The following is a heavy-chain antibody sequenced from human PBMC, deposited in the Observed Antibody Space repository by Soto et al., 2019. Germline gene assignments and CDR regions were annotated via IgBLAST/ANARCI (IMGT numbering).Heavy chain of an antibody. J-gene: IGHJ6*02. CDR3: ASQLNTIAGAGIRYYYYGMDV. Sequence: SETLSLTCTVSGGSISSGSYYWGWIRQPPGKGLEWIGSIYYSGSTYYNPSLKSRVTISVDTSKNQFSLKLSSVTAADTAVYYCASQLNTIAGAGIRYYYYGMDVWGQGTTVTVSS. V-gene: IGHV4-39*01. CDR2: IYYSGST. D-gene: IGHD6-19*01. CDR1: GGSISSGSYY.